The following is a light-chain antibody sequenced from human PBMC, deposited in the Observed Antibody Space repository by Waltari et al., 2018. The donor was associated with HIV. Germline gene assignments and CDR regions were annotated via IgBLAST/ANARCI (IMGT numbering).Light chain of an antibody. Sequence: SLSLGERATLSCRASQSLGNTFLAWYQQKPGQGPRLLIYGASRRATGTPDRFSGSGSGTDFTLTISGLEPEDFAVYYCHQYESSPFTFGPGTKVVVK. J-gene: IGKJ3*01. CDR2: GAS. CDR1: QSLGNTF. CDR3: HQYESSPFT. V-gene: IGKV3-20*01.